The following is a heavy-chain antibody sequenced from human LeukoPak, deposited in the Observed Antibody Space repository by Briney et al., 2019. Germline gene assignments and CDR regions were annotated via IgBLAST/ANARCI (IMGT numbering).Heavy chain of an antibody. CDR1: GYTFTSYG. CDR2: ISAYNGNT. CDR3: ARSMWDLVTFDY. J-gene: IGHJ4*02. Sequence: ASVKVSCKASGYTFTSYGISWVRQAPGQGLEWMGWISAYNGNTNYAQKLQGRVNMTTDTSTSTAYMELRSLRSDDTAVYYCARSMWDLVTFDYWGQGTLVTVSS. D-gene: IGHD4-23*01. V-gene: IGHV1-18*01.